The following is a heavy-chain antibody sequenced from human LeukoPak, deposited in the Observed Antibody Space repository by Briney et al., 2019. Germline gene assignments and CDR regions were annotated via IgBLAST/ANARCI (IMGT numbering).Heavy chain of an antibody. J-gene: IGHJ4*02. CDR3: ARDGPPHRVVPAAIDY. D-gene: IGHD2-2*01. CDR2: INPNSGGT. CDR1: GYTFTGYY. V-gene: IGHV1-2*02. Sequence: ASVKVSCKASGYTFTGYYMHWVRQAPGQGLEWMGWINPNSGGTNYAQKFQGRVTMTRDTSISTAYMELSRLRSDDTAVYYCARDGPPHRVVPAAIDYWGQGTLVTVSS.